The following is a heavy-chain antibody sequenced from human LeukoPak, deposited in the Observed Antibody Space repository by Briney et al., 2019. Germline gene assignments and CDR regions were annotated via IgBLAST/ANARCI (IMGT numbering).Heavy chain of an antibody. V-gene: IGHV4-59*01. Sequence: PSETLSLTCTVSGGSISSYYWTWIRQPPGKGLEWIGYIYYSGSTNYNPSLKSRVTISVDTSKNQFSLKLSSVTAADTAVYYCARGKGRRWLLDEYFQHWGQGTLVTASS. D-gene: IGHD5-12*01. CDR1: GGSISSYY. CDR3: ARGKGRRWLLDEYFQH. J-gene: IGHJ1*01. CDR2: IYYSGST.